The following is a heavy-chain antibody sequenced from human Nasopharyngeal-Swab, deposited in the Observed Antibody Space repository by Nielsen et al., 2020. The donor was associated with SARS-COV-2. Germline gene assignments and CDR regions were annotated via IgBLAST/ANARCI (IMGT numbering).Heavy chain of an antibody. CDR2: IYHSGST. V-gene: IGHV4-4*02. Sequence: SETLSLTCAVSGGSVSSSNWWSWVRQPPRKGLEWIGEIYHSGSTNYNQSLKSRVTISVDKSKNPFSLRLSSVTAADTAVYYCARGRDFWSGYSFYYAYYYMDAWGKGTTVTVTS. CDR1: GGSVSSSNW. D-gene: IGHD3-3*01. CDR3: ARGRDFWSGYSFYYAYYYMDA. J-gene: IGHJ6*03.